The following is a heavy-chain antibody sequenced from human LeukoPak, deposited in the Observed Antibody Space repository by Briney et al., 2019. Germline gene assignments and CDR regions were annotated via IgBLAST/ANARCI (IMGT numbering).Heavy chain of an antibody. D-gene: IGHD6-13*01. J-gene: IGHJ5*02. CDR2: INSDGSST. V-gene: IGHV3-74*01. CDR3: GKARVWQPALEDLVGP. Sequence: GGSLRLSCAASGFTFSSYWMHWVRQAPGKGLVWVSRINSDGSSTSYADSVKGRFTISRDNSKNTLYLQMNSLRAEDTAVYYCGKARVWQPALEDLVGPWGQGTLVTVSS. CDR1: GFTFSSYW.